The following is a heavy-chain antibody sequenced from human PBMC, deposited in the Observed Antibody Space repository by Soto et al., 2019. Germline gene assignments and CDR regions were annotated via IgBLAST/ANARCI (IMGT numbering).Heavy chain of an antibody. V-gene: IGHV3-23*01. CDR2: ISGSGGST. J-gene: IGHJ4*02. CDR1: GFTFSSYA. Sequence: EVQLLESGGGLVQPGGSLRLSCAASGFTFSSYAMSWVRQAPGKGLEWVSAISGSGGSTYYADSVKGRFTISRDNSKNTLYLQTNSLRAEDTAVYYCAKNVITIIVVGGFSDYWGQGTLVTVSS. D-gene: IGHD3-22*01. CDR3: AKNVITIIVVGGFSDY.